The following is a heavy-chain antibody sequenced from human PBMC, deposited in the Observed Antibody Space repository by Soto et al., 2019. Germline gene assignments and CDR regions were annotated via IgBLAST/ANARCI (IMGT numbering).Heavy chain of an antibody. D-gene: IGHD1-26*01. V-gene: IGHV3-30*18. CDR2: ISYDGSNK. CDR1: GFTFSSYG. J-gene: IGHJ3*02. Sequence: QVQLVESGGGVVQPGRSLRLSCAASGFTFSSYGMHWVRQAPGKGLEWVAVISYDGSNKYYADSVKGRFTISRDNSKNTLYLQMNSLRAEDTAVYYCAKDRSFDSGSYSLLLDIWGQGTMVTVSS. CDR3: AKDRSFDSGSYSLLLDI.